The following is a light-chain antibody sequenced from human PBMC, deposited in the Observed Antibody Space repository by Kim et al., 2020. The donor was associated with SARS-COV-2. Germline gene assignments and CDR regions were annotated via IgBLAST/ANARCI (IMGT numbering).Light chain of an antibody. CDR3: QKYDSAPWT. CDR2: AAS. Sequence: DIQMTQSPSSLSASVGDRVTITCRASQGISNYLAWYQQNPGEVPRLLIYAASTLQSGVPSRFSGSGSGTDFTLTISSLQPEDVATYYCQKYDSAPWTFGQGTKVDIK. CDR1: QGISNY. V-gene: IGKV1-27*01. J-gene: IGKJ1*01.